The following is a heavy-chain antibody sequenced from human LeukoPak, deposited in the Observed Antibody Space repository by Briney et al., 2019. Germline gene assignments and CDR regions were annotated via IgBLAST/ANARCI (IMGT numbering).Heavy chain of an antibody. CDR1: GFTFTNAW. CDR2: IKSKTDGGTT. CDR3: TTQGYGYHYFDY. J-gene: IGHJ4*02. Sequence: GGSLRLSCAASGFTFTNAWMYWVRQAPEKGLEWVGRIKSKTDGGTTDYAAPVKGRFTISRDDSKNTLFLQMNSLKTEDTAVYYCTTQGYGYHYFDYWGQGTLVTVSS. D-gene: IGHD3-16*01. V-gene: IGHV3-15*01.